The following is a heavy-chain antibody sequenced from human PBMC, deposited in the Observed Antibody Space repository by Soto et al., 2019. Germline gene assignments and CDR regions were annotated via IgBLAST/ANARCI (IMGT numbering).Heavy chain of an antibody. CDR1: GFTLSNYG. CDR3: AKARVRIVGANSFDY. V-gene: IGHV3-30*18. CDR2: ISDDGDKR. D-gene: IGHD1-26*01. Sequence: GGSLRLSCVGSGFTLSNYGMHWVRQPPGKGLEWVALISDDGDKRYYADSVRGRLIISRDNSKDTLYLQMNSLGPDDTAVYFCAKARVRIVGANSFDYWGQGTPVT. J-gene: IGHJ4*02.